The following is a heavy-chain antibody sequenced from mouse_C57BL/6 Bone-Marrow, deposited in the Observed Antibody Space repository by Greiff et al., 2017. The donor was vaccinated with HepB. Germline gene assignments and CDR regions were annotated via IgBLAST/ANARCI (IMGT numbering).Heavy chain of an antibody. J-gene: IGHJ2*01. D-gene: IGHD2-4*01. CDR3: ARFDYDANDY. CDR2: IYPGSGST. Sequence: QVQLKQPGAELVKPGASVKMSCKASGYTFTSYWMTWVKQRPGQGLEWIGDIYPGSGSTNYNEKFKSKATLTVDTSSSTAYMQLSSLTSEDSAVYYCARFDYDANDYWGQGTTLTVSS. V-gene: IGHV1-55*01. CDR1: GYTFTSYW.